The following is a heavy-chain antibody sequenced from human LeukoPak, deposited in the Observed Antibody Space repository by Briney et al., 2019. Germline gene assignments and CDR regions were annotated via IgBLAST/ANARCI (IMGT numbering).Heavy chain of an antibody. V-gene: IGHV4-59*11. CDR2: ISYIGST. J-gene: IGHJ3*02. CDR1: DDSFSSHY. D-gene: IGHD4-17*01. Sequence: SETLSLTCAVSDDSFSSHYWTWIRQPPGKGLEWIGYISYIGSTNYNPSLKSRVIISIDTSKKQFSLKLSSVTAADTAVYYCARDLVTVAKGFDIWGQGTMVSVSS. CDR3: ARDLVTVAKGFDI.